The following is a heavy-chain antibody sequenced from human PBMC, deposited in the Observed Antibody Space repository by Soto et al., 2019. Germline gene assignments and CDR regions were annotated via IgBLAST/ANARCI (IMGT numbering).Heavy chain of an antibody. V-gene: IGHV4-39*01. CDR3: ARRAYCGGDCYSFDY. Sequence: TSETLSLTCTVSGGSISSNYYQWGWIRQSPGKGLEWIGSIYYSGTTYHNPSLKSRVTISVDTSKNQFSLKLSSVTAAETAVYYCARRAYCGGDCYSFDYWGQGTLVTVSS. D-gene: IGHD2-21*02. CDR2: IYYSGTT. CDR1: GGSISSNYYQ. J-gene: IGHJ4*02.